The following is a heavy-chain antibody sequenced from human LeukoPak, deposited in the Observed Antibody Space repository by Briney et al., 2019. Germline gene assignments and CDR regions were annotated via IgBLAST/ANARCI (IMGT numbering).Heavy chain of an antibody. V-gene: IGHV1-69*05. CDR2: IIPIFGTA. CDR3: AREDMYYYASSGYYYFDY. J-gene: IGHJ4*02. Sequence: EASVKVSCKASGGTFSSYAISWVRQAPGQGLEWMGRIIPIFGTANYAQKFQGRVTITTDESTSTAYMELSSLRSEDTAVYYCAREDMYYYASSGYYYFDYWGQGTLVTVSS. D-gene: IGHD3-22*01. CDR1: GGTFSSYA.